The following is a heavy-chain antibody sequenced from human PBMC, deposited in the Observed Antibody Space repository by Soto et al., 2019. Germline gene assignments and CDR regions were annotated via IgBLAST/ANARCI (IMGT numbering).Heavy chain of an antibody. Sequence: GGSLRLSCAASGFTVSNTYMSWVRQAPGKGLEWVSVIYSGGSTYYADSVKGRFTISRDNSKDTLYLQMNSLRAEDTAVYYCAREESSVTPKVGHYFDYWGQGTLVTVSS. CDR2: IYSGGST. CDR3: AREESSVTPKVGHYFDY. J-gene: IGHJ4*02. CDR1: GFTVSNTY. D-gene: IGHD4-17*01. V-gene: IGHV3-66*01.